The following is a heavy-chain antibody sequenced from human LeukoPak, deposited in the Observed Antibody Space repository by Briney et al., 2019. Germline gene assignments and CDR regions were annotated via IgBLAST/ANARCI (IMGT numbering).Heavy chain of an antibody. J-gene: IGHJ5*02. Sequence: SVKVSCTASGGTFSSYAISWVRQAPGQGLEWMGGIIPIFGTANYAQKFQRRVTITTDESTSTAYMELSSLRSEDTAVYYCARDSLIDSRSSSSFWFDPWGQGTLVTVSS. CDR1: GGTFSSYA. D-gene: IGHD6-6*01. CDR3: ARDSLIDSRSSSSFWFDP. CDR2: IIPIFGTA. V-gene: IGHV1-69*05.